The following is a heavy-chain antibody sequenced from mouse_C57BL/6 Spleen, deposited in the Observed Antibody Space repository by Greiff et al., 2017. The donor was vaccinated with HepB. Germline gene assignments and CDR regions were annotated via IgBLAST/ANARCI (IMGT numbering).Heavy chain of an antibody. J-gene: IGHJ3*01. V-gene: IGHV14-4*01. CDR3: TTGGNSAWFAY. Sequence: EVKLVESGAELVRPGASVKLSCTASGFNIKDDYMHWVKQRPEQGLEWIGWIDPENGDTEYASKFQGKATITADKSSNTAYLQLSSLTSEDTAVYYCTTGGNSAWFAYWGQGTLVTVSA. CDR1: GFNIKDDY. D-gene: IGHD2-1*01. CDR2: IDPENGDT.